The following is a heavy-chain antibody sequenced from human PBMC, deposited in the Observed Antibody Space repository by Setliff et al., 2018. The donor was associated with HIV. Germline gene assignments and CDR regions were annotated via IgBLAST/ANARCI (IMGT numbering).Heavy chain of an antibody. CDR2: ISHSGFTI. V-gene: IGHV3-11*04. CDR1: GFIFSDYY. Sequence: GGSLRLSCAASGFIFSDYYMSWIRQAPGKGLDWVSYISHSGFTIYYADSVKGRFTISRDNAKNSLYLQMNSLRVEDTAVYYCARDLHILYSNSGGGFDYWGQGTLVTVSS. J-gene: IGHJ4*02. CDR3: ARDLHILYSNSGGGFDY. D-gene: IGHD6-6*01.